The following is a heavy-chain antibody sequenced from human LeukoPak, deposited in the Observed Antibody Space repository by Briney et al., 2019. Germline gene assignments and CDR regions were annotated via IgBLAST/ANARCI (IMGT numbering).Heavy chain of an antibody. Sequence: SETLSLTCAVYGGSFSGYYWSWIRQPPGKGLEWIGVINHSGSTNYNPSLKSRVTISVDTSKNQFSLKLSSVTAADTAVYYCARGVGEYCSSTSCYGAEYFQHWGQGTLVTVSS. V-gene: IGHV4-34*01. CDR2: INHSGST. CDR1: GGSFSGYY. D-gene: IGHD2-2*01. CDR3: ARGVGEYCSSTSCYGAEYFQH. J-gene: IGHJ1*01.